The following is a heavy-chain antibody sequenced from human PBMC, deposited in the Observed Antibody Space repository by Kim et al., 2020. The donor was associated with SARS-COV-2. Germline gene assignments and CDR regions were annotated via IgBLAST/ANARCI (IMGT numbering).Heavy chain of an antibody. CDR2: ISAYHGNT. J-gene: IGHJ6*02. CDR3: GREGLFVGYYYGMDV. Sequence: ASVKVSCKASGYTFTSYGISWVRQAPGQGLEWMGWISAYHGNTNYARKLPGRVTMTTDTSTSTAYMELRSLGSDDTAVYYCGREGLFVGYYYGMDVWGQGTTVTVS. CDR1: GYTFTSYG. V-gene: IGHV1-18*01. D-gene: IGHD3-10*02.